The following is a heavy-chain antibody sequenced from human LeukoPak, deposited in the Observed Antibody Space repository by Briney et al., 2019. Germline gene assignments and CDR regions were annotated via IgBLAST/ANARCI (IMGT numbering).Heavy chain of an antibody. J-gene: IGHJ6*02. CDR2: IIPILGIA. V-gene: IGHV1-69*04. CDR1: GGTFSSYA. CDR3: ASRGQTVAGTYYYYGMDV. Sequence: SVNVSCKASGGTFSSYAISWLRQAPGQGLEWMGRIIPILGIANYAQKFQGRVTITADKSTSTAYMELSSLRSEDTAVYYCASRGQTVAGTYYYYGMDVWGQGTTVTVSS. D-gene: IGHD6-19*01.